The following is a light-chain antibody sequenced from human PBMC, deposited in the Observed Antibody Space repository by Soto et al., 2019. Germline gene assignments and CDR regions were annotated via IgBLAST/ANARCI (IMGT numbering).Light chain of an antibody. Sequence: IQITQSPSCLSSSLVDRFTITGLASQGISNYLAWYQQQPGKVPKLLIYGASTLQSGVPSRFTGSGSGTDFTLTINGLQPEDVETSYCKKYKYEPLTFGPGTXVEIK. J-gene: IGKJ3*01. CDR1: QGISNY. CDR3: KKYKYEPLT. CDR2: GAS. V-gene: IGKV1-27*01.